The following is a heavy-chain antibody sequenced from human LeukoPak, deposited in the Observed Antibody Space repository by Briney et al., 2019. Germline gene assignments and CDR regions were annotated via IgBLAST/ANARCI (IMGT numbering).Heavy chain of an antibody. V-gene: IGHV3-7*01. CDR2: IKQDGSEK. D-gene: IGHD6-19*01. Sequence: GGSLRLSCAASGFTFSSYAMSWVRQAPGKGLEWVANIKQDGSEKYYVDSVKGRFTISRDNAKNSLYLQMNSLRAEDTAVYYCAREAVAGSYYFDYWGQGTLVTVSS. J-gene: IGHJ4*02. CDR3: AREAVAGSYYFDY. CDR1: GFTFSSYA.